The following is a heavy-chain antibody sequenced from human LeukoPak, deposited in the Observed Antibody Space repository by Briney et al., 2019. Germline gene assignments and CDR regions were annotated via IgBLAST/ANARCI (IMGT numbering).Heavy chain of an antibody. CDR1: GFTFSGYY. Sequence: GGPLRLSCAASGFTFSGYYVSWIRQAPGKGLEWVSYISSSGAYRNHADSVKGRFTISRDNAKNSLYLQMNSLRAEDTAIYYCAREITVAGKEGAFDIWGPGTMLTVSS. CDR2: ISSSGAYR. V-gene: IGHV3-11*05. CDR3: AREITVAGKEGAFDI. J-gene: IGHJ3*02. D-gene: IGHD6-19*01.